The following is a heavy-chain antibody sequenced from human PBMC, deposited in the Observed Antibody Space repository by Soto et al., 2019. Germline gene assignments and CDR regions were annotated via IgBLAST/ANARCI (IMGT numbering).Heavy chain of an antibody. Sequence: QVNRVQSGAEVKKPGASVKVSLKCSGYTFTSYGINWVRQAPGQGLECMGWIIAHNGNTEYAQKLQGRVTVTRDTSTSTAYMELRILKSDGSDVYYCARGRYGDYWGPVALGTVSS. D-gene: IGHD3-10*01. J-gene: IGHJ4*02. CDR1: GYTFTSYG. V-gene: IGHV1-18*01. CDR3: ARGRYGDY. CDR2: IIAHNGNT.